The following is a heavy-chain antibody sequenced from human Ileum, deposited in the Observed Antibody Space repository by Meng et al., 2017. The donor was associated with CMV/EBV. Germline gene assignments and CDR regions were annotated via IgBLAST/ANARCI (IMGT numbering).Heavy chain of an antibody. CDR1: GFIFDDYT. Sequence: SLKISCASSGFIFDDYTMYWVRQAPGKGLEWVSRISWNSVYIAYADSVKGRFTISRDNEKDSLYLHMNSLGPEDTAFYYCAKLSGTETFFDFWGQGTRVTGSS. V-gene: IGHV3-9*01. D-gene: IGHD2/OR15-2a*01. CDR3: AKLSGTETFFDF. CDR2: ISWNSVYI. J-gene: IGHJ4*02.